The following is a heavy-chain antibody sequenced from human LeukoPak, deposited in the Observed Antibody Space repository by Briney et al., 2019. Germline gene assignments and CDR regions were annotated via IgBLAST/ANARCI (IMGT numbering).Heavy chain of an antibody. V-gene: IGHV3-30*02. CDR1: GFTFSNYG. J-gene: IGHJ4*02. Sequence: PGGSLRLSCAASGFTFSNYGMHWGRQAPGKGLEWVAFIRNDGSNKNYADSVKGRFTISRDNSKNTLYLQMNSLRAEDTAVYYCAKDAWWSFDYWDQGTLVTVSS. CDR3: AKDAWWSFDY. D-gene: IGHD2-15*01. CDR2: IRNDGSNK.